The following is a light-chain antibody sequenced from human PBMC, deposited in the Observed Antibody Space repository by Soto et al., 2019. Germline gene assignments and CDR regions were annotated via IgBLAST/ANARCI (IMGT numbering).Light chain of an antibody. Sequence: EIVMTQSPATLSVSPGERATLSCRASQSVSSNLAWYQQKPGLAPRLLIYGASTRATGIPARFSGGGSGTEFTLTISSLPSEDFAVYYCQQYNNWPPWTFGQGTKVE. CDR1: QSVSSN. CDR3: QQYNNWPPWT. V-gene: IGKV3-15*01. J-gene: IGKJ1*01. CDR2: GAS.